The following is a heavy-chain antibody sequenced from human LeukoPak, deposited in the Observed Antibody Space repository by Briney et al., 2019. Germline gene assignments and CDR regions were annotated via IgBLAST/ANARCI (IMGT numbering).Heavy chain of an antibody. V-gene: IGHV3-48*01. D-gene: IGHD3-22*01. CDR1: GFTFSSYS. CDR3: ARDADYYDGSGYYYFDY. J-gene: IGHJ4*02. Sequence: PGGSLRFSCAASGFTFSSYSMNWVRQAPGKGLEWVSYISSSSSTIYYADSVKGRFTISRDNAKNSLYLQMNSLRAEDTAVYYCARDADYYDGSGYYYFDYWGQGTLVTVSS. CDR2: ISSSSSTI.